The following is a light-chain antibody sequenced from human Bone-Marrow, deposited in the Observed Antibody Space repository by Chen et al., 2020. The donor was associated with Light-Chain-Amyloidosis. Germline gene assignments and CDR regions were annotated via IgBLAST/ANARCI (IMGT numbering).Light chain of an antibody. Sequence: QSVLTQPPSASGTPGQTVTISCSGSSSNIGSNYVYWYQQLPGTAPKLLIYRNNQRPSGVPDRFSGSKSGTSASLAISGLRSEDEADYYCAAWDDSLSGWLFGGGTKLTVL. CDR1: SSNIGSNY. J-gene: IGLJ3*02. CDR2: RNN. V-gene: IGLV1-47*01. CDR3: AAWDDSLSGWL.